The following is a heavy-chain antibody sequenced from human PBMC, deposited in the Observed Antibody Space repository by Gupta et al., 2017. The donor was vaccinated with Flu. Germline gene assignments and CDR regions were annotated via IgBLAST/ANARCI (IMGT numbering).Heavy chain of an antibody. D-gene: IGHD6-13*01. V-gene: IGHV4-39*02. CDR1: GGSISSSSYY. J-gene: IGHJ4*02. CDR2: IYYSGST. CDR3: ARERAAAGTIDY. Sequence: QLQLQESGPGLVKPSETLSLTCTVSGGSISSSSYYWGWIRQPPGKGLEWIGSIYYSGSTYYNPSLKSRVTISVDTSKNQFSLKLRSVTAADTAVYCCARERAAAGTIDYWCQGTLV.